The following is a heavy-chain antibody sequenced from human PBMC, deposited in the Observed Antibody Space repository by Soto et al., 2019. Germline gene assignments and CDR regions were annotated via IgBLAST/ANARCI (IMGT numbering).Heavy chain of an antibody. CDR1: GGSFSGYY. CDR3: ARDPGSGYDTYYYYMDV. Sequence: SETLSLTCAVYGGSFSGYYWSWIRQPPGKGLEWIGEINHSGSTNYNPSLKSRVTISVDTSKNQFSLKLSSVTAADTAVYYCARDPGSGYDTYYYYMDVWGKGTTVTVSS. D-gene: IGHD5-12*01. V-gene: IGHV4-34*01. CDR2: INHSGST. J-gene: IGHJ6*03.